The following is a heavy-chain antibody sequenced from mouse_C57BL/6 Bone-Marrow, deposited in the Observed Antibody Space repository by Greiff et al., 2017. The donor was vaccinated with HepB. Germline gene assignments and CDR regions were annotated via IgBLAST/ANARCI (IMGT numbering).Heavy chain of an antibody. CDR1: GFTFSDYG. CDR2: ISNLAYSI. CDR3: ARHRGRGAMDY. Sequence: EVKLVESGGGLVQPGGSLKLSCAASGFTFSDYGMAWVRQAPRKGPEWVAFISNLAYSIYYADTVTGRFTITRENAKNNLYLEMSSLRSEDTAMYYCARHRGRGAMDYWGQGTSVTVSS. D-gene: IGHD3-1*01. V-gene: IGHV5-15*01. J-gene: IGHJ4*01.